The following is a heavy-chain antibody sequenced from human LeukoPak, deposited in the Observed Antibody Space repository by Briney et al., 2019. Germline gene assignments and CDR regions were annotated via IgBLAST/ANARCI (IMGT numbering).Heavy chain of an antibody. CDR1: GFTFSTYA. Sequence: PGRSLRLSCAASGFTFSTYAMHWVRQAPGKGLEWVAVILSDGRKKYDAESVKGRFTISRDNSKNTLYLQMNSLRAEDTAVYYCVRTALQYFDSGSYSLDTFDIWGQGTMVTVSS. V-gene: IGHV3-30*04. J-gene: IGHJ3*02. D-gene: IGHD3-10*01. CDR2: ILSDGRKK. CDR3: VRTALQYFDSGSYSLDTFDI.